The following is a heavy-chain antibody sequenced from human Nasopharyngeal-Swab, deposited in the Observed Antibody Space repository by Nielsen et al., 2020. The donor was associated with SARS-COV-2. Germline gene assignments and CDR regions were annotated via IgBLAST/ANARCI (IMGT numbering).Heavy chain of an antibody. D-gene: IGHD6-13*01. CDR2: IKQDGSEQ. CDR1: GFTFSSYW. V-gene: IGHV3-7*01. Sequence: GESLKISCAASGFTFSSYWMNWVRQAPGKGLEWVANIKQDGSEQFYVDSVKGRFTISRDNAKNSLYLQMNSLRAEDTAVYYCARGKIAAAGTGWFDPWGQGTLVTVSS. J-gene: IGHJ5*02. CDR3: ARGKIAAAGTGWFDP.